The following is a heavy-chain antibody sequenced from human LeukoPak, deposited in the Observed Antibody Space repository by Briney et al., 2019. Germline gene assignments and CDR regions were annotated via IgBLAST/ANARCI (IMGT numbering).Heavy chain of an antibody. Sequence: GGSLRLSCAASGVTVSSNYMSWVRQAPGKGLEWVSVIYSGGSTYYADSVKGRFTISRHNSKNTLYLQMNSLRAEDTAVYYCARVPPSITIFGVVITPYYFDYWGQGTLVTVSS. CDR3: ARVPPSITIFGVVITPYYFDY. CDR1: GVTVSSNY. J-gene: IGHJ4*02. CDR2: IYSGGST. D-gene: IGHD3-3*01. V-gene: IGHV3-53*04.